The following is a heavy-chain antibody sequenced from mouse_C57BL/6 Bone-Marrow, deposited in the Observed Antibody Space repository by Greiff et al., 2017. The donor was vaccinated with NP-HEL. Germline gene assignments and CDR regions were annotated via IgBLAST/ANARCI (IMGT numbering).Heavy chain of an antibody. Sequence: VQLQQPGAELVRPGTSVKLSCKASGYTFTSYWMHWVKQRPGQGLEWIGVIDPSDSYTNYKQKFKGKATFTVDTSSSTAYMQLSSLTSEDSAFYYCARGPYYGSSPYAMDYWGQGTSVTVSS. D-gene: IGHD1-1*01. J-gene: IGHJ4*01. CDR2: IDPSDSYT. V-gene: IGHV1-59*01. CDR1: GYTFTSYW. CDR3: ARGPYYGSSPYAMDY.